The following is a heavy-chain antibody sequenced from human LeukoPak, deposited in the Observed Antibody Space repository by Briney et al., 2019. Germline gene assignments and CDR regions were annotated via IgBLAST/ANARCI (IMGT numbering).Heavy chain of an antibody. D-gene: IGHD7-27*01. CDR1: GYTFTDHY. CDR2: IHPGRGDT. V-gene: IGHV1-2*02. Sequence: ASEKVSCQALGYTFTDHYFHWLRQAPAQGIEWMGWIHPGRGDTNIAQKFQGRVSLTRDMSISTAYMELSRLTSDDTAVYYCTRDHNWGPDYWGQGTLVSVSS. J-gene: IGHJ4*02. CDR3: TRDHNWGPDY.